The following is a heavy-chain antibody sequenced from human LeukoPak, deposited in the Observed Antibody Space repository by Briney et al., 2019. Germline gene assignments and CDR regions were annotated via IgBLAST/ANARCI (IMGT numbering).Heavy chain of an antibody. CDR3: AKDTLSGYVRSGAFDI. Sequence: PGGSLRLSCAASGFSLSNYWMSWVRQAPGKGLEWVSAISGSGGSTYYADSVKGRFTISRDNSKNTLYLQMNSLRAEDTAVYYCAKDTLSGYVRSGAFDIWGQGTMVTVSS. J-gene: IGHJ3*02. CDR1: GFSLSNYW. V-gene: IGHV3-23*01. CDR2: ISGSGGST. D-gene: IGHD3-22*01.